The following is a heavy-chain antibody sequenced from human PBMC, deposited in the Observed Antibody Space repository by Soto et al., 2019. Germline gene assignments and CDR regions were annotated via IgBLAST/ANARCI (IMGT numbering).Heavy chain of an antibody. CDR2: ISGSGGST. D-gene: IGHD4-4*01. Sequence: GGSLRLSCAASGFTFSSYAMSWVRQAPGKGLEWVSAISGSGGSTYYADSVKGRFTISRDNSKNTLYLQMNSLRAEDTAVYYCAKGLTKVTGEYYYYGMDVWGQGTTVTVSS. CDR1: GFTFSSYA. CDR3: AKGLTKVTGEYYYYGMDV. V-gene: IGHV3-23*01. J-gene: IGHJ6*02.